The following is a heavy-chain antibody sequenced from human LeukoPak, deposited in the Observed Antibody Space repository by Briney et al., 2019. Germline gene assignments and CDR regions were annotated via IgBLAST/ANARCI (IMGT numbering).Heavy chain of an antibody. CDR2: ISSSSSTI. V-gene: IGHV3-48*01. Sequence: GGSLRLSRAASGFTFSSYSMNWVRQAPGKGLEWVSYISSSSSTIYYADSVKGRFTISRDNAKNSLYLQMSSLRAEDTAVYYCARASSSRHSFDPWGQGTLVTVSS. CDR3: ARASSSRHSFDP. CDR1: GFTFSSYS. J-gene: IGHJ5*02. D-gene: IGHD6-13*01.